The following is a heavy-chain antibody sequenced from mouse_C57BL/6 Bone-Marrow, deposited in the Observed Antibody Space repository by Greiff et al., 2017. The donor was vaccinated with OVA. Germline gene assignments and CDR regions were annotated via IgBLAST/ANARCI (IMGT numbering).Heavy chain of an antibody. CDR1: GFTFSSYG. Sequence: EVMLVESGGDLVKPGGSLKLSCAASGFTFSSYGMSWVRQTPDKRLEWVATISSGGSYTYYPDSVKGRFTISRDNAKNTLYLQMSSLKSEDTAMYYCARRHYYYGSSYYWYFDVWGTGTTVTVSS. D-gene: IGHD1-1*01. J-gene: IGHJ1*03. CDR3: ARRHYYYGSSYYWYFDV. V-gene: IGHV5-6*02. CDR2: ISSGGSYT.